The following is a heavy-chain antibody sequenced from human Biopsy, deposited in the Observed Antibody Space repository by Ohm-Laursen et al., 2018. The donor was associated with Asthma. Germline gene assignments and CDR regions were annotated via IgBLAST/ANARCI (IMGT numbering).Heavy chain of an antibody. Sequence: SLRLSCSASEFTFSNYGMHWVRQAPGKGLEWLAIISFDGSNQYYAGSVKGRFTISRDNSRNTLHLQMNSLRAEDTAVYYCAKDVFPGWELRRGPDYWGQGTLVTVSS. CDR1: EFTFSNYG. J-gene: IGHJ4*02. CDR2: ISFDGSNQ. V-gene: IGHV3-30*18. D-gene: IGHD1-26*01. CDR3: AKDVFPGWELRRGPDY.